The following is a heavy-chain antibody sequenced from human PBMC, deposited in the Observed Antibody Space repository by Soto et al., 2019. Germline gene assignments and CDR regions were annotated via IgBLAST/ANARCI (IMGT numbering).Heavy chain of an antibody. J-gene: IGHJ4*02. V-gene: IGHV1-18*01. CDR2: ISAYNGNT. CDR1: CYTFTSYG. CDR3: ARSRIVATIGNYFDY. D-gene: IGHD5-12*01. Sequence: ASVKVSCKASCYTFTSYGISGVRQAPGQRLEWMGWISAYNGNTNYAQKLQGRVTMTTDTSTSTAYMELRSLRSDDTALYYCARSRIVATIGNYFDYWGQGTLITVSS.